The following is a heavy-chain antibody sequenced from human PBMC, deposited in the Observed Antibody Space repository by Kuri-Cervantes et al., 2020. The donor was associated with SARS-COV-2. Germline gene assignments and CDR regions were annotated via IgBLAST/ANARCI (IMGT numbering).Heavy chain of an antibody. CDR3: ASGPRVYDILTGYCCAFDI. J-gene: IGHJ3*02. CDR2: INSSSSYR. V-gene: IGHV3-21*01. Sequence: GESLKISCAASGFSFSSYSMNWVRQAPGKGLEWVSSINSSSSYRYYAASVKGRFAISRDNAKNSLYLQMNSLRAEDTAVYYCASGPRVYDILTGYCCAFDIWGQGTMVTVSS. CDR1: GFSFSSYS. D-gene: IGHD3-9*01.